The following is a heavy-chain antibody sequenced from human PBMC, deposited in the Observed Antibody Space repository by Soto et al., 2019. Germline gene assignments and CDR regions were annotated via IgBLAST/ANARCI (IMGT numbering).Heavy chain of an antibody. CDR1: GYTFISYG. J-gene: IGHJ3*02. D-gene: IGHD5-12*01. Sequence: QVPLVQSGAEVKKPGASLKVSCKASGYTFISYGVSWVRQAPGQGLEWLGWISPYNGNTNYAQKFQGRITMTTDTSTSTVYMDLRSLRTDDTAVYYCARDQTKWLTDAFDIWGQGTMVVVSS. CDR2: ISPYNGNT. CDR3: ARDQTKWLTDAFDI. V-gene: IGHV1-18*01.